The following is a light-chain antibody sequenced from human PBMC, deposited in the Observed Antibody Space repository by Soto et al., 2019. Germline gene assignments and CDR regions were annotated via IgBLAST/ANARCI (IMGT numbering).Light chain of an antibody. CDR3: QYYDSGLRRVV. CDR1: SSNIGAGYD. CDR2: GNS. Sequence: QAVVTQPPSVSGAPGQRVTISCTGSSSNIGAGYDVHWYQQFPGTAPKLLIYGNSNRPSGVPDRFSGSKSDTSASLAITGVQAEDEADYYGQYYDSGLRRVVFFGEIKVIV. J-gene: IGLJ2*01. V-gene: IGLV1-40*01.